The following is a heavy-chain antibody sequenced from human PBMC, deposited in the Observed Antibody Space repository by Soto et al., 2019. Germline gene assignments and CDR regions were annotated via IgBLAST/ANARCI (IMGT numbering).Heavy chain of an antibody. D-gene: IGHD6-19*01. CDR2: ISYDGSNK. Sequence: PGGSLRLSCAASGFTFSSYAMHWVRQAPGKGLEWVAVISYDGSNKYYADSVKGRFTISRDNSKNTLYLQMNSLRAEGTAVYYCARVGQWLVLEYWGQGTLVTVSS. CDR3: ARVGQWLVLEY. CDR1: GFTFSSYA. J-gene: IGHJ4*02. V-gene: IGHV3-30-3*01.